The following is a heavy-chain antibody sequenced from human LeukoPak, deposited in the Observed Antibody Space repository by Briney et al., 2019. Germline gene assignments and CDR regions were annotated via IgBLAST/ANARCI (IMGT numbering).Heavy chain of an antibody. CDR1: GYTFTGYY. Sequence: GASVKVSCKASGYTFTGYYMHWVRQAPGQGLEWMGWINPNGGGTNYAQKFQGRVTMTRDTSISTAYMELSRLRSDDTAVYYCARGRLLWFGEATFDPWGQGTLVTVSS. CDR3: ARGRLLWFGEATFDP. J-gene: IGHJ5*02. CDR2: INPNGGGT. V-gene: IGHV1-2*02. D-gene: IGHD3-10*01.